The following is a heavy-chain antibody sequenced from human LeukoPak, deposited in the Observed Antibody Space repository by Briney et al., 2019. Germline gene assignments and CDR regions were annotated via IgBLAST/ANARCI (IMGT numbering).Heavy chain of an antibody. CDR1: GFTFSNSG. CDR2: IWYDGSEK. V-gene: IGHV3-33*01. CDR3: ARDGGSTVTTPFDI. Sequence: AGGSLRLSCAASGFTFSNSGMHWVRQAPGKGLEWVAAIWYDGSEKYYADSLKGRFTISRDNSKNTLYLHMNSLTADDTAVYYCARDGGSTVTTPFDIWGQGTMVTVSS. D-gene: IGHD4-17*01. J-gene: IGHJ3*02.